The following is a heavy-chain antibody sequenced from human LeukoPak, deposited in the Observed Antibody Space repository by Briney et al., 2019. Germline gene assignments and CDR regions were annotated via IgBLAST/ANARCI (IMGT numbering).Heavy chain of an antibody. Sequence: SETLSLTCTVSGGSITSYYWSWIRQPAGKGLEWIGRIYATGSTSFNPSLESRVTMSVDTSNNQFSLRLSSVTAADTAVYYCARYYSWGSYFDSWGQGTLVTVSS. CDR3: ARYYSWGSYFDS. D-gene: IGHD3-10*01. V-gene: IGHV4-4*07. CDR2: IYATGST. J-gene: IGHJ4*02. CDR1: GGSITSYY.